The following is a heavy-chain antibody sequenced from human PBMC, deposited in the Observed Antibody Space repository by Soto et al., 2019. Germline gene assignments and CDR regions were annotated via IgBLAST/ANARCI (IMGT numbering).Heavy chain of an antibody. Sequence: SSETLSLTCTVSGGSISSYYWSWIRQPPGKGLEWIEYIYYSGSTNYNPSLKSRVTISVDTSKNQFSLKLSSVTAADTAVYYCARDDSSSWGWFDPWGQGALVTVSS. V-gene: IGHV4-59*01. CDR2: IYYSGST. J-gene: IGHJ5*02. CDR3: ARDDSSSWGWFDP. D-gene: IGHD6-13*01. CDR1: GGSISSYY.